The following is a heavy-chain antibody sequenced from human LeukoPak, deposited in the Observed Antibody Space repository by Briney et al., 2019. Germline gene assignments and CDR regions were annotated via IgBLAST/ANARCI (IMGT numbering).Heavy chain of an antibody. V-gene: IGHV3-48*04. J-gene: IGHJ4*02. CDR3: ARADCSSTSCRGGWFDY. D-gene: IGHD2-2*01. CDR1: GFTFSSYS. Sequence: GGSLRLSCAASGFTFSSYSMNWVRQAPGKGLEWVSYISSSSSTIYYADSVKGRFTISRDNAKNSLYLQMNSLRAEDTAVYYCARADCSSTSCRGGWFDYWGQGTLVTVSS. CDR2: ISSSSSTI.